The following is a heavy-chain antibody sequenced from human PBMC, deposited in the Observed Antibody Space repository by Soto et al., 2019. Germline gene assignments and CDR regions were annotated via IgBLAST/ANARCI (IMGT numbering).Heavy chain of an antibody. CDR2: IWFDGSDK. Sequence: PRLSCAASGFTFSSYGMHWVRQAPGKGLEWVALIWFDGSDKYYTDSVKGRFTISRDNSKSTLYLQMNSLRAEDTAVYYCARLYCSASSCYSVGAFDIRGQGTMVTVSS. D-gene: IGHD2-15*01. CDR3: ARLYCSASSCYSVGAFDI. V-gene: IGHV3-33*01. CDR1: GFTFSSYG. J-gene: IGHJ3*02.